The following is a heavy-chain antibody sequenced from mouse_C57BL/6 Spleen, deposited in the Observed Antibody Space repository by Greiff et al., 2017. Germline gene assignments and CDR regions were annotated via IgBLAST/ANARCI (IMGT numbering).Heavy chain of an antibody. CDR3: ARGQLRLNYAMDY. V-gene: IGHV1-53*01. CDR2: INPSNGGT. Sequence: VQLQQSGTELVKPGASVKLSCKASGYTFTSYWMHWVKQRPGQGLEWIGNINPSNGGTNYNEKYKSKATLTVDKSSSTAYMQLSSLTSEDSAVYYWARGQLRLNYAMDYWGQGTSVTVSS. CDR1: GYTFTSYW. D-gene: IGHD3-2*02. J-gene: IGHJ4*01.